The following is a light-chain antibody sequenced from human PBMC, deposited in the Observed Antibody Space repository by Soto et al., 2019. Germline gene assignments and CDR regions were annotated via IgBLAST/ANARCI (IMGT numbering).Light chain of an antibody. CDR2: AAT. CDR1: HPININ. Sequence: DIQMTQSPSSLSASVGDRVTITCQASHPININLVWFQQKPGKAPKSLIYAATNLQSGVPSRFSGSGGGTDFSLTISSLQPEDVATYYCQHYQRYPPSFGGGTKLEIK. V-gene: IGKV1-16*01. CDR3: QHYQRYPPS. J-gene: IGKJ4*01.